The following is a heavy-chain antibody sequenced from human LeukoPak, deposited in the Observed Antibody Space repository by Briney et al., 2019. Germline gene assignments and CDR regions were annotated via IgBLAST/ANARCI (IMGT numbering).Heavy chain of an antibody. D-gene: IGHD3-22*01. V-gene: IGHV1-18*01. Sequence: GASVKVSCKASGYTFTSYGISWVRQAPGQGLEWMGWISAYNGNTNYAQKFQGRVTMTTDTSTSTAYMELRSLRSDDTAVYYCARISPYYYDSSGYYEDYWGQGTLVTVSS. CDR1: GYTFTSYG. CDR3: ARISPYYYDSSGYYEDY. J-gene: IGHJ4*02. CDR2: ISAYNGNT.